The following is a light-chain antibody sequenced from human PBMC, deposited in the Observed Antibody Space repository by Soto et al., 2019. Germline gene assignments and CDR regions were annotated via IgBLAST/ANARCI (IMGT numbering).Light chain of an antibody. CDR3: QQYAHSPLA. CDR2: DVS. V-gene: IGKV3D-20*01. J-gene: IGKJ4*01. CDR1: QTVDKNY. Sequence: EIVLTQSPGTLSLSPGERATLSCRASQTVDKNYLGWYQQKPGLAPRLLIYDVSNRATGIPDRFSGSVSGTHFTLTITRLEPEDVEVYDGQQYAHSPLAFGGGTKVDIK.